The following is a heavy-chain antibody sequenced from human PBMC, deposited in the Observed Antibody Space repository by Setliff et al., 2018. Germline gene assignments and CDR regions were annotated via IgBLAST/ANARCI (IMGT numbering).Heavy chain of an antibody. D-gene: IGHD3-3*01. CDR2: IYYSGST. CDR1: GGSFSGYY. CDR3: ARDKRQYNFWSGYYGSWGNYFDY. J-gene: IGHJ4*02. Sequence: SETLSLTCAVYGGSFSGYYWSWIRQPPGKGLEWIGYIYYSGSTYYNPSLKSRVTISVDTSKNQFSLKLSSVTAADTAVYYCARDKRQYNFWSGYYGSWGNYFDYWGQGTLVTVSS. V-gene: IGHV4-4*08.